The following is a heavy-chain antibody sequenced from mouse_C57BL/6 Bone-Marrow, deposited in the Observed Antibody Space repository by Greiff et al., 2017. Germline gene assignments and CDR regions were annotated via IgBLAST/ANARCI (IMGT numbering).Heavy chain of an antibody. CDR1: GYTFTSYW. D-gene: IGHD1-1*01. CDR3: ARTYYYGDSMDY. CDR2: IDPSDSET. J-gene: IGHJ4*01. Sequence: VQLQQPGAELVRPGSSVKLSCKASGYTFTSYWMHWVKQRPIQGLEWIGNIDPSDSETHYNQKFKDKATLTVDKSSSTAYMQLSRLTSEDSAVYYCARTYYYGDSMDYWGQGTSVTVSS. V-gene: IGHV1-52*01.